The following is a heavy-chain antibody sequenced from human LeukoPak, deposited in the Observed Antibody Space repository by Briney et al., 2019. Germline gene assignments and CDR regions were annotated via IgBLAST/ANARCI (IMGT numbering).Heavy chain of an antibody. D-gene: IGHD2-2*01. Sequence: SQTLSLTCTVSGGSISSGGYYWSWIRQHPGKGLEWIGYIYYSGSTYYNPSLKSRVTISVDTSKNQFSLKLSSVTAADTAVYYCARASVYCSSTSCSDYWGQGTLVTVSS. CDR2: IYYSGST. V-gene: IGHV4-31*03. CDR3: ARASVYCSSTSCSDY. J-gene: IGHJ4*02. CDR1: GGSISSGGYY.